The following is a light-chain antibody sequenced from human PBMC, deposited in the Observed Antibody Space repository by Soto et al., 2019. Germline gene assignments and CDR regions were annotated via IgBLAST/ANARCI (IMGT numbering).Light chain of an antibody. Sequence: EIVMTQAPATLSVSPGERATLSCRASESVSSKLVWYQQKPGQAPRLLIHDASTRATGIPARFSGSGSGTEFTLTISSLQSEDFAVYYCHQYDNWPKTFGQGRRLEIK. V-gene: IGKV3-15*01. CDR2: DAS. CDR3: HQYDNWPKT. J-gene: IGKJ5*01. CDR1: ESVSSK.